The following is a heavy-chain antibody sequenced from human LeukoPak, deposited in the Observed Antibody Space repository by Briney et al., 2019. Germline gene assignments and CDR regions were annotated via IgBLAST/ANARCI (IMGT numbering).Heavy chain of an antibody. D-gene: IGHD6-19*01. J-gene: IGHJ4*02. Sequence: PSETLSLTCAVYGGSFSGYYWSWIRQPPGKGLEWMGEINHSGSTNYNPSLKSRVTISVDTSKNQFSLKLSSVTAADTAVYYCERGLIYSSGWRLIKKFDYWGQGTLVTVSS. CDR3: ERGLIYSSGWRLIKKFDY. CDR1: GGSFSGYY. CDR2: INHSGST. V-gene: IGHV4-34*01.